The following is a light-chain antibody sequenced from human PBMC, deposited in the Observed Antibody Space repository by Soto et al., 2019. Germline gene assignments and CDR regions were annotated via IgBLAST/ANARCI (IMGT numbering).Light chain of an antibody. CDR3: SSYTSSSTPL. J-gene: IGLJ2*01. CDR1: SSDVGGYNY. Sequence: QSVLTQPASVSGSPGQSITISCTGTSSDVGGYNYVSWYQQHPGKAPKLMIYDVSNRPSGVSNRFSGSKSGNTASLTISGLQAEDEADYYCSSYTSSSTPLFGGGTTLTVL. V-gene: IGLV2-14*01. CDR2: DVS.